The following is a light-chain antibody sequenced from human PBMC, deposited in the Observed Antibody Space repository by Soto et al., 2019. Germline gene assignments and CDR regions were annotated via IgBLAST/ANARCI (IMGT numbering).Light chain of an antibody. V-gene: IGLV2-11*01. CDR3: CSYAGSYTHV. Sequence: QSVLTQPRSVSGSPGQSVTISCTGTSSDVGGYNYVSWYQQHPGKAPKLMIYDVSKRPSGVPDRFSGSKSGNTASLTISGLQGEDEADYYCCSYAGSYTHVFGTGTKVTVL. CDR2: DVS. J-gene: IGLJ1*01. CDR1: SSDVGGYNY.